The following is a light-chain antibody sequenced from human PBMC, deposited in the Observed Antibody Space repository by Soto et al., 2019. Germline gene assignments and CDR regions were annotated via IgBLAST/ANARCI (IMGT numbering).Light chain of an antibody. CDR1: QSVRSNY. CDR2: GAS. V-gene: IGKV3-20*01. Sequence: EIVLTQSPGTLYLSPGERATLSCRASQSVRSNYLAWYQQKPGQAPSLLIYGASTRATGIPDRFSGSGSGTDFTLTITRLEPEDFAVYYCHQYGISPGTFGQGTKLEIK. J-gene: IGKJ2*01. CDR3: HQYGISPGT.